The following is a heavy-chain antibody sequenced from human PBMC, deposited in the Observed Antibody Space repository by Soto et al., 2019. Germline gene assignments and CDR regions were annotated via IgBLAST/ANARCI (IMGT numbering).Heavy chain of an antibody. D-gene: IGHD5-18*01. CDR3: VKERSGHSYADS. CDR1: GFPFSNYA. J-gene: IGHJ4*02. Sequence: PWGSLRLSCAASGFPFSNYAMSWLRQPPGKGLEWVSAISGSGDRTYYADSVKGRFTISRDNSKNTLYLQMNSLRAEDSAVYYCVKERSGHSYADSWGQGTLVTVSS. V-gene: IGHV3-23*01. CDR2: ISGSGDRT.